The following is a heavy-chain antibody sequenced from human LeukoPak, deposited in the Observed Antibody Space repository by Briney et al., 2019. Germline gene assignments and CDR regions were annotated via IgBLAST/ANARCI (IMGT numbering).Heavy chain of an antibody. D-gene: IGHD2-2*01. V-gene: IGHV1-18*01. CDR1: GYTFTSYG. CDR3: ARARIHIVVVPSYDY. J-gene: IGHJ4*02. CDR2: ISAYNGNT. Sequence: ASVKVSCKASGYTFTSYGISWVRQAPGQGLEWMGWISAYNGNTNYAQKFQGRVTMTRDMSTSTAYMELSSLRSEDTAVYYCARARIHIVVVPSYDYWGQGTLVTVSS.